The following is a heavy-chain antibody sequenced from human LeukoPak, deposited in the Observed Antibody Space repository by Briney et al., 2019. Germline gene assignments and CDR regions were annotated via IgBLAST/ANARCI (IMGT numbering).Heavy chain of an antibody. V-gene: IGHV3-23*01. J-gene: IGHJ4*02. CDR1: GFTFSSYA. Sequence: TGGSLRLSCAASGFTFSSYAMSWVRQAPGKGLEWVSAISGSGGSTYYADSVKGRFTISRDNSKNTLYLQMNSLRAEDTAVYYCARILPGAYYFDYWGQGTLVTVSS. D-gene: IGHD1-14*01. CDR3: ARILPGAYYFDY. CDR2: ISGSGGST.